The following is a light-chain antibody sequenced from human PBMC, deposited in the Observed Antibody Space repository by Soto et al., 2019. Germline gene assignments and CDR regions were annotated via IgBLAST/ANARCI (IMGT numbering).Light chain of an antibody. CDR1: SSNIGSNT. J-gene: IGLJ1*01. V-gene: IGLV1-44*01. CDR2: SNN. Sequence: QSVLTQPPSASGTPGQRVTISCSGSSSNIGSNTVNWYQQLLGTAPKLLIYSNNQRPSGVPDRFSGSKSGTSASLAISGLQSEDEADYYCAAWDDSLNGYYVFGTGTKLTVL. CDR3: AAWDDSLNGYYV.